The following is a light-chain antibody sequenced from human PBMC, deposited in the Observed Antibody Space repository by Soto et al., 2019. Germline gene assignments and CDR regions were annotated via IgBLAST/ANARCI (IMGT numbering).Light chain of an antibody. V-gene: IGKV3-15*01. CDR1: QSVSSD. CDR3: QQYNTWPRT. J-gene: IGKJ1*01. CDR2: GAS. Sequence: EIVMTQSPATLSVSPGERATLSCRASQSVSSDLAWYHQKPGQAPRLLTYGASTRATGIPARFSGSGSGTEFTLTINSLQSEDFAVYYCQQYNTWPRTFGQGTKVDIK.